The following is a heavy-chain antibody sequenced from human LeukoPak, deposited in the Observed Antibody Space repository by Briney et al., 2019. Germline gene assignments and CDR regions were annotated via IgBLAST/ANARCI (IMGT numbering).Heavy chain of an antibody. J-gene: IGHJ4*02. D-gene: IGHD5-12*01. CDR2: INPNSGGT. V-gene: IGHV1-2*02. CDR3: ATDIVATIASY. CDR1: GYTFTGYY. Sequence: ASVKVSCKASGYTFTGYYMHWVRQAPGQGLEWMGWINPNSGGTNNAQKFQGRVTMTRDTSISTAYMELSRLRSDDTAVYYCATDIVATIASYWGQGTLVTVSS.